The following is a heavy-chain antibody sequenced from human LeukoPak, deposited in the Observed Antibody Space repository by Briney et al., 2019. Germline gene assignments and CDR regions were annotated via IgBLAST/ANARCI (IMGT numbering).Heavy chain of an antibody. CDR3: ARESSAYDYYYGMDV. CDR2: IYSGGST. V-gene: IGHV3-53*01. CDR1: GFTASSNY. Sequence: PGGSLRLSCAASGFTASSNYMSWVRQAPGKGLEWVSVIYSGGSTYYADSVKGRFTISRDNSKNTLYLQMNSLRAEDTAVYYCARESSAYDYYYGMDVWGQGTTVTVSS. J-gene: IGHJ6*02. D-gene: IGHD3-16*01.